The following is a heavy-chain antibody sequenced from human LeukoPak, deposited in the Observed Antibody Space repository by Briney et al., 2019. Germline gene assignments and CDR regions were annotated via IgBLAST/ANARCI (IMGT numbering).Heavy chain of an antibody. CDR2: IYSGGST. CDR3: ARGGSYLSAFDI. Sequence: GGSLRLSCAASGFAFSSYAMHWVRQAPGKGLEWVSIIYSGGSTFYADSVKGRFTISRDNSKNTLYLQMNSLRAEDTAVYYCARGGSYLSAFDIWGQGTMVTVSS. D-gene: IGHD1-26*01. J-gene: IGHJ3*02. CDR1: GFAFSSYA. V-gene: IGHV3-53*01.